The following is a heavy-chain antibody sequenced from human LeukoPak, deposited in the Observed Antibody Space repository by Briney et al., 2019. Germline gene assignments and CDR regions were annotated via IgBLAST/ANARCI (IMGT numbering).Heavy chain of an antibody. CDR3: ARATYYYDSSGYYSFGY. V-gene: IGHV3-7*01. Sequence: GGSLGLSCAASGFTFSSYWMSWVRQAPGKGLEWVANIKQDGSEKYYVDSVKGRFTISRDNAKNSLYLQMNSLRAEDTAVYYCARATYYYDSSGYYSFGYWGQGTLVTVSS. J-gene: IGHJ4*02. CDR2: IKQDGSEK. D-gene: IGHD3-22*01. CDR1: GFTFSSYW.